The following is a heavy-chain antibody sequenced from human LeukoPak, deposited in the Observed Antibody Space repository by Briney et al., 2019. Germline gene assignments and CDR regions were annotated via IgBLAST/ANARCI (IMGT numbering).Heavy chain of an antibody. CDR1: GFAFSNYA. Sequence: GGSLRLSCAASGFAFSNYAIHWVRQAPGKGLEWVAVISYDGSDKYYADSVKGRFTISRDNSKNTLYLQMNSLRAEDTAVYYCAKDALHCSSTSCSDYWGQGTLVTVSS. J-gene: IGHJ4*02. CDR2: ISYDGSDK. V-gene: IGHV3-30*18. CDR3: AKDALHCSSTSCSDY. D-gene: IGHD2-2*01.